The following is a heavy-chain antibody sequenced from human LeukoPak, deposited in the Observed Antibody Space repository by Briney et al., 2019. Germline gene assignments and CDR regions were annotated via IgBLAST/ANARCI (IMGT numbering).Heavy chain of an antibody. J-gene: IGHJ4*02. CDR1: GYTFTGYY. D-gene: IGHD6-13*01. CDR3: ARGYSSSWYVMPWLDY. V-gene: IGHV1-2*04. Sequence: ASVKVSCKASGYTFTGYYKHWVRQAPGQGLEWMGWINPNSGGTNYAQKFQGWVTMTRDTSISTAYMELSRLRSDDTAVYYCARGYSSSWYVMPWLDYWGQGTLVTVSS. CDR2: INPNSGGT.